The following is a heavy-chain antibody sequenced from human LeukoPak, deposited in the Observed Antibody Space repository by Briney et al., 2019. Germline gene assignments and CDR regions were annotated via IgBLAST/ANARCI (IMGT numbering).Heavy chain of an antibody. J-gene: IGHJ5*02. D-gene: IGHD3-10*01. CDR2: IYYSGST. Sequence: SETLSLTCTVSGGSISSYYWSWIRQPPGKGLEWVGYIYYSGSTNYNPSLKSRVTISVDTSKNQFSLKLSSVTAADTAVYYCARSRGSGSYWANWFDPWGQGTLVTVSS. V-gene: IGHV4-59*01. CDR3: ARSRGSGSYWANWFDP. CDR1: GGSISSYY.